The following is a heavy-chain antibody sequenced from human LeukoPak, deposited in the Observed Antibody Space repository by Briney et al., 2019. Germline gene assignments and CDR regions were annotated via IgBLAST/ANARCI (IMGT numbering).Heavy chain of an antibody. J-gene: IGHJ4*02. D-gene: IGHD3-22*01. Sequence: SETLSLTCTVSGGSISYSNSYWGWIRQPPGKGLEWIGSIYHSGSTYYNPSLKSRVTISVDASKNQFSLKLSSVTAADTAVYYCAREGDGSGYFDYWGQGTLVTVSS. CDR3: AREGDGSGYFDY. V-gene: IGHV4-39*07. CDR2: IYHSGST. CDR1: GGSISYSNSY.